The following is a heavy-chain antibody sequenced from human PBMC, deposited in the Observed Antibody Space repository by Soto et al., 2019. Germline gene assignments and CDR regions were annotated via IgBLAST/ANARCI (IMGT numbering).Heavy chain of an antibody. CDR3: ARDGQTTMVRGVRGGSYNYYGMDV. CDR2: ISTYNGNT. V-gene: IGHV1-18*04. Sequence: QVQLVQSGAEVKKPGASVKVSCTASGYTFTSYGISWVRQAPGQGLEWMGWISTYNGNTNYAQKLQGRVTMTTYTATSTAYMELRSLRSDDTAVYYCARDGQTTMVRGVRGGSYNYYGMDVWGQGTTVTVSS. J-gene: IGHJ6*02. D-gene: IGHD3-10*01. CDR1: GYTFTSYG.